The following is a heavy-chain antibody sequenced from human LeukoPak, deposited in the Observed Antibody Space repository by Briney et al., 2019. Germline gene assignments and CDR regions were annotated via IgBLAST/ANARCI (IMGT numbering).Heavy chain of an antibody. CDR1: GYTFTSYG. CDR3: ARDDGGYCSGGSCYVAEYFQH. D-gene: IGHD2-15*01. Sequence: GAPVKVSCKASGYTFTSYGISWVRQAPGQGLEWMGWISAYNGNTNYAQKLQGRVAMTTDTSTSTAYMELRSLRSDDTAVYYCARDDGGYCSGGSCYVAEYFQHWGQGTLVTVSS. CDR2: ISAYNGNT. J-gene: IGHJ1*01. V-gene: IGHV1-18*04.